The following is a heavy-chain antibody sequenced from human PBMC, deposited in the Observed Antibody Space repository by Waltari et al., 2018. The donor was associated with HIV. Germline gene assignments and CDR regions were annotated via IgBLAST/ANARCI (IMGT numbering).Heavy chain of an antibody. D-gene: IGHD1-26*01. CDR2: IDSGGST. CDR1: GFTVSSNY. Sequence: EVQLVESGGGLVQPGGSLRLSCAASGFTVSSNYMSWVRQAPGKGLWLVSVIDSGGSTYDADSVKGRFTISRDNSKNTLYLQMNSLRAEDTAVYYCARVGWDTEAFDIWGQGTMVAVSS. V-gene: IGHV3-66*02. CDR3: ARVGWDTEAFDI. J-gene: IGHJ3*02.